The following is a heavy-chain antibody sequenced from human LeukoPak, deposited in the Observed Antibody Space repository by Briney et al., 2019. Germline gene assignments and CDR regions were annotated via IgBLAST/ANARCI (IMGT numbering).Heavy chain of an antibody. CDR3: ARNIDGPYYYDSSRGAFDI. D-gene: IGHD3-22*01. V-gene: IGHV1-46*01. J-gene: IGHJ3*02. CDR1: GYTFTSYY. CDR2: INPSGGST. Sequence: ASVKVSCKVSGYTFTSYYMHWVRQAPGQGLEWMGIINPSGGSTSYAQKFQGRVTMTRDMSTSTVYMELSSLRSEDTAVYYCARNIDGPYYYDSSRGAFDIWGQGTMVTVSS.